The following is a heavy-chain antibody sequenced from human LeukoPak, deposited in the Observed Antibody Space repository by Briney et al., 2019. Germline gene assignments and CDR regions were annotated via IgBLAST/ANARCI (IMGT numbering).Heavy chain of an antibody. D-gene: IGHD6-19*01. CDR1: GFTFSSYG. J-gene: IGHJ4*02. CDR3: AKGHATEPQYSSGWYDDFDF. V-gene: IGHV3-30*18. Sequence: GGSLRLSCAASGFTFSSYGMHWVRQAPGKGLEWVAVVSHDGSHTYYGDSLKGRFTISRDQSKNTLYLQMNSLTPEDTAVYYCAKGHATEPQYSSGWYDDFDFWGQGTLVTVSS. CDR2: VSHDGSHT.